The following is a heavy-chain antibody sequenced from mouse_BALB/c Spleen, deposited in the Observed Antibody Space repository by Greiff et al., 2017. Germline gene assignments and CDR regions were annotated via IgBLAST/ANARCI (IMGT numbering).Heavy chain of an antibody. J-gene: IGHJ3*01. Sequence: QVQLQQSGAELVRPGSSVKISCKASGYAFSSYWMNWVKQRPGQGLEWIGQIYPGDGDTNYNGKFKGKATLTADKSSSTAYIQLSSLTSEDSAVYFCARGYYGYDRFAYWGQGTLVTVSA. CDR2: IYPGDGDT. V-gene: IGHV1-80*01. CDR3: ARGYYGYDRFAY. CDR1: GYAFSSYW. D-gene: IGHD2-2*01.